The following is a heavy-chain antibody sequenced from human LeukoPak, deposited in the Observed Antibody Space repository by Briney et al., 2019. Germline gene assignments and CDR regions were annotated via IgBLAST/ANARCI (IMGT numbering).Heavy chain of an antibody. CDR1: GFTVSSNY. J-gene: IGHJ4*02. D-gene: IGHD5-12*01. Sequence: GGSLRLSCAASGFTVSSNYMSWVRQAPGKGLEWVSVIYSGGSTYYADSVKGRFTISRDNAKNTLYLQMNSLRAEDTAVYYCARGYSGYGELLVFDYWGQGTLVTVSS. V-gene: IGHV3-53*01. CDR2: IYSGGST. CDR3: ARGYSGYGELLVFDY.